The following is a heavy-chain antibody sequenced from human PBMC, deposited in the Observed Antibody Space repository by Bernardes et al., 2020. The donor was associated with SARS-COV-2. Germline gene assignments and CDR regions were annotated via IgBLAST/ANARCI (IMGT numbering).Heavy chain of an antibody. CDR3: ARGFDY. V-gene: IGHV4-59*01. CDR2: LYYTGST. J-gene: IGHJ4*02. CDR1: GCSISAYY. Sequence: SETLSLTCTVSGCSISAYYWSWFRQPPGKGLEWIGYLYYTGSTYYNPSLQSRVTISVDTSKNQFSLKLSSVNAADTAVYYCARGFDYWGQGILVTVSS.